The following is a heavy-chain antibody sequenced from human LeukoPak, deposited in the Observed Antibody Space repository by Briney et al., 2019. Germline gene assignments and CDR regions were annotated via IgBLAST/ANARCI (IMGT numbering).Heavy chain of an antibody. J-gene: IGHJ6*02. CDR3: ARDTTYYYDSSGTYGMDV. V-gene: IGHV4-34*01. CDR1: GGSFSGYY. D-gene: IGHD3-22*01. Sequence: SETLSLTCAVYGGSFSGYYWSWIRQPPGKGLEWIGEINHSGSTNYNPSLKSRVTISVDTSKNQFSLKLSSVTAADTAVYYCARDTTYYYDSSGTYGMDVWGQGTTVTVPS. CDR2: INHSGST.